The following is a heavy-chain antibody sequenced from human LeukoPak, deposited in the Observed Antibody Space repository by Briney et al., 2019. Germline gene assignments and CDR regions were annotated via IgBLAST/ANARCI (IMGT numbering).Heavy chain of an antibody. J-gene: IGHJ5*02. CDR3: ARQSRSYGYYNWFDA. CDR1: GGSISSYY. Sequence: SETLSLTCTVSGGSISSYYWSWIRQPPGKGLEWIGYIYYSGSTYYNPSLKSRVTISVDTSKKQFSLKLSSVTAADTAVYYCARQSRSYGYYNWFDAWGQGTLVAVSS. CDR2: IYYSGST. D-gene: IGHD5-18*01. V-gene: IGHV4-59*01.